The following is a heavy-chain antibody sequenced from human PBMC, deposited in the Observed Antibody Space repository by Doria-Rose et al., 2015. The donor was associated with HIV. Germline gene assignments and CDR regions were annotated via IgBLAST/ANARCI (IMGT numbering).Heavy chain of an antibody. Sequence: VQLVQSGRGLVRPGGSLRLSCATSGFTFSSHRINWVRQAPGKGLEWVSSISSTSAYINYADSVSGRFTISRDNARNSLYLQMDSLRAEDTAIYYCATGVTLDYWGQGTLVTVSS. CDR1: GFTFSSHR. D-gene: IGHD3-10*01. V-gene: IGHV3-21*01. CDR2: ISSTSAYI. CDR3: ATGVTLDY. J-gene: IGHJ4*02.